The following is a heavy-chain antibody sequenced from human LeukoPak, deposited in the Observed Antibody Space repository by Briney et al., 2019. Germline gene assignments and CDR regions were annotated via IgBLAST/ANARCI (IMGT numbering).Heavy chain of an antibody. CDR2: ITPIFGTA. D-gene: IGHD3-10*01. Sequence: SVKVSCKVSGYTLTELSMHWVRQAPGQGLEWMGEITPIFGTANYAQRFQGRVTITADESTSTVYMELSSLRSDDTAVYYCARETDIGVRGLLYYGMDVWGQGTTVTVSS. J-gene: IGHJ6*02. CDR3: ARETDIGVRGLLYYGMDV. CDR1: GYTLTELS. V-gene: IGHV1-69*13.